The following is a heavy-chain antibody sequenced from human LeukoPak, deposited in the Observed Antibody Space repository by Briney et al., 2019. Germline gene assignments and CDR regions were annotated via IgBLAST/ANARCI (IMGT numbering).Heavy chain of an antibody. CDR3: ARWWGDIQAFDI. D-gene: IGHD2-15*01. J-gene: IGHJ3*02. Sequence: PGGSLRLSCSASGXTFSSYGMHWVRQAPGKGLESVALIWYDGSNKYYADSVKGRFTISRDNSKNALFLQMTSLRAEDTAVHYCARWWGDIQAFDIWGQGTMVTVSS. CDR1: GXTFSSYG. V-gene: IGHV3-33*01. CDR2: IWYDGSNK.